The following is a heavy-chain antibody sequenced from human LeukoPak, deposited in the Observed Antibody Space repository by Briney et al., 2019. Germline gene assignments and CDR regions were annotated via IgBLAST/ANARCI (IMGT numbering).Heavy chain of an antibody. CDR2: ISSSSSYI. J-gene: IGHJ5*02. CDR3: AKDRYCSSTSCSRSPDWFDP. CDR1: GFTFSSYS. V-gene: IGHV3-21*01. D-gene: IGHD2-2*01. Sequence: GGSLRLSCAASGFTFSSYSMNWVRQAPGKGLEWVSSISSSSSYIYYADSVKGRFTISRDNAKNTLYLQMNSLRAEDTAVYYCAKDRYCSSTSCSRSPDWFDPWGQGTLVTVSS.